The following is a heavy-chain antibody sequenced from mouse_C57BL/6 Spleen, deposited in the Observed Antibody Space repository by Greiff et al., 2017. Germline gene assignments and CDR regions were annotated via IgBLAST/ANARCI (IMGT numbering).Heavy chain of an antibody. D-gene: IGHD1-1*01. CDR2: IHPSSGST. CDR1: GYTFTSYW. CDR3: ARWGNYGSSYAMDY. Sequence: QVQLQQPGAELVKPGASVKLSCKASGYTFTSYWMHWVKQRPGQGLEWIGMIHPSSGSTNYNEKFKSKATLTVDKSSSTAYMQLSSLTSEDSAVYYCARWGNYGSSYAMDYWGQGTSVTVAS. J-gene: IGHJ4*01. V-gene: IGHV1-64*01.